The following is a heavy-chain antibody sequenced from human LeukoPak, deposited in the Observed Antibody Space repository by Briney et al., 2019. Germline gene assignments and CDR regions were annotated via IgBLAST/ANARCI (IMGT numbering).Heavy chain of an antibody. CDR3: VRDRSARYFDF. V-gene: IGHV3-33*01. CDR1: GFTFRNHG. Sequence: PGGSLRFSCAASGFTFRNHGMYWVRQAPGNGLEWVAIIWYDGSNQYYGDSVKGRFTISRDNSKNMLYLQMNSLRADDTALYYCVRDRSARYFDFWGRGTLVTVSS. CDR2: IWYDGSNQ. J-gene: IGHJ2*01. D-gene: IGHD3-3*01.